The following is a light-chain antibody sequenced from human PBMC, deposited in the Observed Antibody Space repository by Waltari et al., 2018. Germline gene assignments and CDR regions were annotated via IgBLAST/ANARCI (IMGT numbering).Light chain of an antibody. Sequence: EIVLTQSPATLSLSPGERATLSCRASQSVSDYLAWYQQKPCQAPRLRISAASNRATGIPARFSGSGSGTDFTLTISSLEPEDFAFYYCQQRSNWPISFGQGTRLEIK. J-gene: IGKJ5*01. CDR1: QSVSDY. V-gene: IGKV3-11*01. CDR3: QQRSNWPIS. CDR2: AAS.